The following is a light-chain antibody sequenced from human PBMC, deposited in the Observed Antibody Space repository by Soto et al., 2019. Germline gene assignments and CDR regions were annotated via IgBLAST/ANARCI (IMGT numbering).Light chain of an antibody. CDR1: SSDVGLYNL. J-gene: IGLJ3*02. Sequence: QSVLTQPASVSGSPGQSITISCTGTSSDVGLYNLVSWYQHLPGEAPKLIIYEVNERPSGISDRFSGSKSGNTASLTISGLQVEDEDDYYCCSYVGSSILMFGGGTKLTVL. CDR2: EVN. V-gene: IGLV2-23*02. CDR3: CSYVGSSILM.